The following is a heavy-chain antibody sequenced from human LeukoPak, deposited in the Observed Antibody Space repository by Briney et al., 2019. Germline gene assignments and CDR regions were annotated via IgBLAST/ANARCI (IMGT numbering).Heavy chain of an antibody. CDR1: GFAFSSYE. CDR2: ISNSGSTM. CDR3: ARGIVGATHFDY. V-gene: IGHV3-48*03. D-gene: IGHD1-26*01. Sequence: GASLRLSCAASGFAFSSYEMNWVRQAPGKGLQWVSYISNSGSTMYYADSVKGRFTISRDNAKNSLYLQMNSLRAEDTAVYYCARGIVGATHFDYWGQGTLVTVSS. J-gene: IGHJ4*02.